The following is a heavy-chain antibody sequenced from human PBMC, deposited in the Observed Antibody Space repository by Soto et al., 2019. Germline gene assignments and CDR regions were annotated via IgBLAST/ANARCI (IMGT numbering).Heavy chain of an antibody. CDR1: GFTFSNAW. CDR3: TTAGVSLGENVLLWFGERLPTYYYYGMDV. V-gene: IGHV3-15*07. D-gene: IGHD3-10*01. Sequence: GGSLRLSCAASGFTFSNAWMNWVRQAPGKGLEWVGRIKSKTDGGTTDYAAPVKGRLTISRDDSQNTLYLQMNSLKTEDTAVYYCTTAGVSLGENVLLWFGERLPTYYYYGMDVWGQGTTVTVSS. CDR2: IKSKTDGGTT. J-gene: IGHJ6*02.